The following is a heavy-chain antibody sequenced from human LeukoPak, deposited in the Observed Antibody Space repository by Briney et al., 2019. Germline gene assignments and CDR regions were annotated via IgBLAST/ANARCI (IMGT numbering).Heavy chain of an antibody. CDR3: ARGLTPNDY. CDR1: GYTFTSYD. D-gene: IGHD4-23*01. CDR2: MNPKSTHT. Sequence: ASVKVSCKASGYTFTSYDINWVRQAPGQGLEWMGWMNPKSTHTGYAQKFQGRVTITRNTSISTAYMELSSLRSEDTAVYYCARGLTPNDYWGQGTLVTVSS. V-gene: IGHV1-8*01. J-gene: IGHJ4*02.